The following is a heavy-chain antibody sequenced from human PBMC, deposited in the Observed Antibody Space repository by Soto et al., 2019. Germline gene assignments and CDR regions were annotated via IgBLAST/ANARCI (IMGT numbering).Heavy chain of an antibody. CDR2: ISSDGSGK. CDR3: AKVSKYSSGWYVAQFDY. CDR1: GFTFSGSG. Sequence: QVQLVESGGGVVQPGRSLRLSCAASGFTFSGSGMHWVRQAPGKGLEWVAVISSDGSGKYYADSVKGRFTISRDSSENTLYLQMNSLRAEDTAVYYCAKVSKYSSGWYVAQFDYWGQGTLVTVS. D-gene: IGHD6-19*01. V-gene: IGHV3-30*18. J-gene: IGHJ4*02.